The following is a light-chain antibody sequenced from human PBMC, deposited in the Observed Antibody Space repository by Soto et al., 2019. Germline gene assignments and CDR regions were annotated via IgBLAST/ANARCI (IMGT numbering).Light chain of an antibody. CDR3: QQYNTYSRT. Sequence: DIQVTKSRSTLSASVGDRVTITCRASQSISSWLAWYQQKPGKAPKVLIYDASSLESGVPSRFSGSGSGTEFTLTISSLQPDDFATYYCQQYNTYSRTFGQGTK. J-gene: IGKJ1*01. CDR2: DAS. CDR1: QSISSW. V-gene: IGKV1-5*01.